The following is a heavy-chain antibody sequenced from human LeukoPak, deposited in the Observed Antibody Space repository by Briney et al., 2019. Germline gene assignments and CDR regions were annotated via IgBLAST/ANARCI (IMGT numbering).Heavy chain of an antibody. Sequence: PSETLSLTCTVSVDSISSYYWSGIRQPPGKGLEWIGHIYYSGSTNYNPSLKSRVTISVDTSKNQFSLKLSSVTAADTAVYYCARVPVPAAIHDNWFDPWGQGTLVTVSS. CDR3: ARVPVPAAIHDNWFDP. CDR2: IYYSGST. D-gene: IGHD2-2*01. V-gene: IGHV4-59*01. J-gene: IGHJ5*02. CDR1: VDSISSYY.